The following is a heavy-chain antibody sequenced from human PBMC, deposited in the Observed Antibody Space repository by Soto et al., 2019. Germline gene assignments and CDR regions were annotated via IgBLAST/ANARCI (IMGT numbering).Heavy chain of an antibody. CDR3: AMGQAVAGYFDY. Sequence: EVQLLESGGGLVQPGGSLRLSCAASGFTFSSYAMSWVRQAPGKGLEWVSAISGSGGSTYYADSVKGRFTISRDNSKNTLYLQMNSLRAEDTAVYYCAMGQAVAGYFDYWGQGTLVTVSS. CDR1: GFTFSSYA. D-gene: IGHD6-19*01. CDR2: ISGSGGST. V-gene: IGHV3-23*01. J-gene: IGHJ4*02.